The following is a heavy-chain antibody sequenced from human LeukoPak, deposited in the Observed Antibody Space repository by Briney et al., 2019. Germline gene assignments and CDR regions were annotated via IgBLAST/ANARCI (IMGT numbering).Heavy chain of an antibody. CDR1: GITFSTSV. D-gene: IGHD4-17*01. Sequence: PGGSLRLSCEVSGITFSTSVMHWVRQGPGKGLEYVSGISDNGVGTYYASSVKGRFTISRDNSKNTLYLQMNSLRADDTAVYYCAKEIWPTVTIPGRTYFDYWGQGTLVTVSS. V-gene: IGHV3-64*01. CDR3: AKEIWPTVTIPGRTYFDY. J-gene: IGHJ4*02. CDR2: ISDNGVGT.